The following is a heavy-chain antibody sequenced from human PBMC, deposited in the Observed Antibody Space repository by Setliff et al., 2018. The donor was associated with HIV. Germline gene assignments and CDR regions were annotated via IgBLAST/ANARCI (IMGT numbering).Heavy chain of an antibody. Sequence: WASVKVSCKASGYTFNSYGINWVRQAPGQGLEWMGRINPSGGSTSYAQNFQGRVTVTTDSSTSTAYMELRSLRSDDTAMYYCARDDDYISSSGLGYWGQGTLVTVSS. J-gene: IGHJ4*02. CDR2: INPSGGST. CDR3: ARDDDYISSSGLGY. CDR1: GYTFNSYG. D-gene: IGHD6-6*01. V-gene: IGHV1-46*02.